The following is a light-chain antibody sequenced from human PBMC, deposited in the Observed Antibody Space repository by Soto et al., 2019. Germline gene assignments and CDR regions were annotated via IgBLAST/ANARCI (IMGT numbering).Light chain of an antibody. V-gene: IGLV2-14*03. CDR2: DVS. J-gene: IGLJ2*01. CDR1: TTDVGGYNY. CDR3: SSYTSSCTPVV. Sequence: QSALTQPASVSGSPGQSITISCTGTTTDVGGYNYVTWYQHHPGKAPKLIIYDVSIRPSGVSDRFSGSKSGSTASLTISGLQAEDEADYYCSSYTSSCTPVVFGGGTKVTVL.